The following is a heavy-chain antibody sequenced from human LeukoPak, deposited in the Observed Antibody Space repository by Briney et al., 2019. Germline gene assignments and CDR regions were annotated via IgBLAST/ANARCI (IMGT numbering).Heavy chain of an antibody. V-gene: IGHV1-46*01. CDR1: GYTFTSYY. CDR2: ISPNGGST. J-gene: IGHJ1*01. D-gene: IGHD3-22*01. CDR3: ARASYDSSDYEYFHH. Sequence: ASVKVSCKASGYTFTSYYMHWVRQAPGQGLEWMGIISPNGGSTSYTQKFQGRVTMTRDMSTSTVYMELSSLRSEDTAVYYCARASYDSSDYEYFHHWGQGTLVTVSS.